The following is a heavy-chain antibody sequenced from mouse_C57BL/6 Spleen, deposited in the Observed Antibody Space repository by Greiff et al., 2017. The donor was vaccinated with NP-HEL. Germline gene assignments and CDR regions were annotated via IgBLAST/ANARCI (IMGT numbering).Heavy chain of an antibody. CDR1: GYTFTDYY. CDR3: ARWCYSNPYAMDY. V-gene: IGHV1-26*01. CDR2: INPNNGGT. D-gene: IGHD2-5*01. J-gene: IGHJ4*01. Sequence: VQLHQSGPELVKPGASVTISCKASGYTFTDYYMNWVKQSHGKSLEWIGDINPNNGGTSYNQKLQGKATFTLDKSSSTAYMELHSLTSEYSSVYYCARWCYSNPYAMDYWGQVTSVTVSS.